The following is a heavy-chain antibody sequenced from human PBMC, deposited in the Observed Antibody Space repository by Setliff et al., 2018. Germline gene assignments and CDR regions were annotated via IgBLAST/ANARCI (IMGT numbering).Heavy chain of an antibody. CDR2: NIPLFGTA. D-gene: IGHD6-13*01. V-gene: IGHV1-69*05. CDR1: GGTFSSYT. CDR3: ARDRPIAAAGTFIRYYYYYGMDV. Sequence: GASVKVSCKASGGTFSSYTISWVRQAPGQGLEWMGGNIPLFGTANYTQKFQGRVTITTDELTTTAYMELSNLRFEDTAVYYCARDRPIAAAGTFIRYYYYYGMDVWGQGTTVTVSS. J-gene: IGHJ6*02.